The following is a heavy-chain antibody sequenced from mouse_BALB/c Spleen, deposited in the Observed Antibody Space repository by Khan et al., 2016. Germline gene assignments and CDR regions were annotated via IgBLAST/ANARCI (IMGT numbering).Heavy chain of an antibody. Sequence: QIQLVQSGAELARPGASVRMSCKASGYTFTSYTMHWVKQGPGQGLEWIGYVIPSNAYTNYNQKFQDKATLTADKSSSTAYMQRSSLTSEDSAVYYCAREGWLLGYFDYWGQGTTLTVSS. D-gene: IGHD2-3*01. J-gene: IGHJ2*01. V-gene: IGHV1-4*01. CDR2: VIPSNAYT. CDR3: AREGWLLGYFDY. CDR1: GYTFTSYT.